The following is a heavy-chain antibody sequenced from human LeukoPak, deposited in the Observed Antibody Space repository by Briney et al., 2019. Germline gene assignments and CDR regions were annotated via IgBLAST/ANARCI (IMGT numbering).Heavy chain of an antibody. D-gene: IGHD5-18*01. V-gene: IGHV3-21*01. Sequence: PGGSLRLSCAASGFTFSSYSMNWVRQAPGKGLEWVSSISSSSSSYIYYADSVKGRFTISRDNAKNSLYLQMNSLRAEDTAVYYCARDGYSYGYYGMDVWGQGTTVTVSS. CDR3: ARDGYSYGYYGMDV. CDR1: GFTFSSYS. J-gene: IGHJ6*02. CDR2: ISSSSSSYI.